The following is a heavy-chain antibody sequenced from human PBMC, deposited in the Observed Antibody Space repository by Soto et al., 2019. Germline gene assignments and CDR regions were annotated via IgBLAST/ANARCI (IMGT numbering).Heavy chain of an antibody. CDR1: AFKFSNYA. Sequence: PGGSLRLSCAASAFKFSNYAMSWVRQAPGKGLEWVSLISATGGGTYYADSVKGRFTISRDNSHNTLYLQVHSLTAEDTAVYYCAKPRLYDNNEYHRDGFDVWGPRTAVTVSS. J-gene: IGHJ3*01. D-gene: IGHD3-22*01. V-gene: IGHV3-23*01. CDR2: ISATGGGT. CDR3: AKPRLYDNNEYHRDGFDV.